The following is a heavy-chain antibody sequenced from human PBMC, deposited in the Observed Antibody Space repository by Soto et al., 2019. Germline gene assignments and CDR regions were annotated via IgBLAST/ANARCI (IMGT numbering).Heavy chain of an antibody. Sequence: GGSLRLSCAASGFNFRSYAIHWVRQAPGEGLEWVAVISYDGSLEYYADSVKGRFTISRDNSKNTLYLQMNSLRGEDTAVYYCARAAYSSSWNWFDPWGQGTLVTVSS. J-gene: IGHJ5*02. V-gene: IGHV3-30*04. CDR1: GFNFRSYA. CDR2: ISYDGSLE. CDR3: ARAAYSSSWNWFDP. D-gene: IGHD6-13*01.